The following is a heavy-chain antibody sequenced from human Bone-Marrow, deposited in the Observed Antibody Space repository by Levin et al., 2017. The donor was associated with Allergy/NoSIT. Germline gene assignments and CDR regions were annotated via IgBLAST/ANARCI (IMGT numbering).Heavy chain of an antibody. V-gene: IGHV3-23*01. J-gene: IGHJ4*02. CDR1: GFRFSDYA. CDR2: ISESGDIT. CDR3: AKQYVVGG. Sequence: PAGGSLRLSCAASGFRFSDYAMNWVRQAPGKGLEWVSSISESGDITDYADSVKGRFAISRDNSRNTLFLQMNSLRPDDTAVYYCAKQYVVGGWGQGTLVTVSS. D-gene: IGHD2-15*01.